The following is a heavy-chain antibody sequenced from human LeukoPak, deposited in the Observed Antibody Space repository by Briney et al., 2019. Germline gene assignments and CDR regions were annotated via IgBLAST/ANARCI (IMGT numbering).Heavy chain of an antibody. D-gene: IGHD6-6*01. V-gene: IGHV3-30*04. CDR3: ARDLLAARIY. CDR2: ISYDGSNK. J-gene: IGHJ4*02. Sequence: PGGSLRLSCAASGFTFSSYAMHWVRQAPGKGLEWVAVISYDGSNKYCADSVKGRFTISRDNSKNTLYLQMNSLRAEDMAVYYCARDLLAARIYWGQGTLVTVSS. CDR1: GFTFSSYA.